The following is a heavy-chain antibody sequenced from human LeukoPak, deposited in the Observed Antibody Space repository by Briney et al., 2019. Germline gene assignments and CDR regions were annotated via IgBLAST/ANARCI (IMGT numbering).Heavy chain of an antibody. Sequence: SETLSLTCTVSGGSTSSYYWSWIRQPPGKGLEWIGYIYYSGSTKYNPSLKSRVIISVDTSKNQFSLKVRFVTAADTAVYYCARVGSGMDVWGQGTTVTVSS. CDR2: IYYSGST. J-gene: IGHJ6*02. CDR1: GGSTSSYY. V-gene: IGHV4-59*01. CDR3: ARVGSGMDV. D-gene: IGHD3-16*01.